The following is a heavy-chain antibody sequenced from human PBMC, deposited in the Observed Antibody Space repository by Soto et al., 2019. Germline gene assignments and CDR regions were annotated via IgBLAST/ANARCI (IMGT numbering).Heavy chain of an antibody. CDR2: VYYSGTT. CDR3: ARTTAVPNTLRSRYFFDF. Sequence: SETLSLTCTVSGDSMTSSSYYWSWIRQPPGKRLEWIGYVYYSGTTNYNPSLKSRVTISIDMSKNQFSLRLSSVTAADTALYYCARTTAVPNTLRSRYFFDFWGQGTLVTVSS. V-gene: IGHV4-61*01. D-gene: IGHD3-9*01. J-gene: IGHJ4*02. CDR1: GDSMTSSSYY.